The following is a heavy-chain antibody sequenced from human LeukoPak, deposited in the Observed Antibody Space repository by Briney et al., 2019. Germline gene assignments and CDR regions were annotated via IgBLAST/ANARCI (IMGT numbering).Heavy chain of an antibody. CDR1: GGSISSYY. J-gene: IGHJ4*02. Sequence: PSETLSLTCTVSGGSISSYYWSWIRQPAGKGLEWIGRIYTSGSTNYNPSLKSRVTMSVDTSKNQFSLKLSSVTAADTAVYYCARDQPYDFDWLSVFDYWGQGTLVTVSS. V-gene: IGHV4-4*07. CDR3: ARDQPYDFDWLSVFDY. D-gene: IGHD3-9*01. CDR2: IYTSGST.